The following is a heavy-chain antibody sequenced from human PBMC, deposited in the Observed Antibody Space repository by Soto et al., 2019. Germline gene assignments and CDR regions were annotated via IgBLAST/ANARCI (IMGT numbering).Heavy chain of an antibody. CDR1: GFTFSSYA. Sequence: QVQLVESGGGVVQPGRSLRLSCAASGFTFSSYAMHWVRQAPGKGLEWVAVISYDGSNKYYADSVKGRFTISRDNSKNTLYLQMNSLRAEDTAVYYCARDGTIYSSGWMRYWGQGTLVTVSS. J-gene: IGHJ4*02. V-gene: IGHV3-30-3*01. CDR3: ARDGTIYSSGWMRY. CDR2: ISYDGSNK. D-gene: IGHD6-19*01.